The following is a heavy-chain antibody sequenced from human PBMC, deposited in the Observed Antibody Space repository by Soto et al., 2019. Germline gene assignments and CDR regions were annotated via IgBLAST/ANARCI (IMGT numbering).Heavy chain of an antibody. J-gene: IGHJ6*02. Sequence: SETLSLTCAVSGGSICSSDWWSWVRQPPGKGLEWIGEIYHSGSTNYNPSLKSRVTISVDKSKNQFSLKLSSVTAADTAVYYCARDRPPAYDYYGMDVWGQGTTVTVSS. CDR2: IYHSGST. CDR1: GGSICSSDW. D-gene: IGHD2-21*01. V-gene: IGHV4-4*02. CDR3: ARDRPPAYDYYGMDV.